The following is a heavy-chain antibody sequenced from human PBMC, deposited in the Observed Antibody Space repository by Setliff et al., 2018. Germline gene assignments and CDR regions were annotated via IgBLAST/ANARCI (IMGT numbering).Heavy chain of an antibody. CDR1: GFSFSGSA. D-gene: IGHD5-18*01. J-gene: IGHJ3*02. CDR3: TFARDGYDVFDI. CDR2: IRGRTDNYAT. Sequence: GESLKISCAASGFSFSGSAVYWVRQASVKGPEWIGRIRGRTDNYATAYAASVRGRFAISRDDSKNTAYLQMNSLKTEDTAVYYCTFARDGYDVFDIWGQGTMVTVS. V-gene: IGHV3-73*01.